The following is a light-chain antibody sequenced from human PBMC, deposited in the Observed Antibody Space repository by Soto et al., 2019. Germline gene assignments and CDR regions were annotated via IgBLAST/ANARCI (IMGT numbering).Light chain of an antibody. CDR2: AAS. Sequence: DIQLTQSPSFLSASVGDRVTITCRASQGISNYLAWYQQQPGKAPKLLIYAASTLQSGVPSRFSGSGSGTEVTLTISSLQPEDFVTYFCQQLNSFPLFTFGPGSKVDIK. CDR3: QQLNSFPLFT. V-gene: IGKV1-9*01. J-gene: IGKJ3*01. CDR1: QGISNY.